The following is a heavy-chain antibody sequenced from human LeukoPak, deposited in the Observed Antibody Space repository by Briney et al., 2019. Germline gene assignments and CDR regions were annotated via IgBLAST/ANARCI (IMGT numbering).Heavy chain of an antibody. D-gene: IGHD4/OR15-4a*01. Sequence: GGSLRLSCAASGFTFSSYNMNWLRQAPGEGPEWLSFISTDSKYIYYADSVKGRFTISRDNGKNSLFLQMNSLRVEDTAVYYCARGDYGGFDYWGQGTLVTVSS. CDR3: ARGDYGGFDY. CDR2: ISTDSKYI. J-gene: IGHJ4*02. V-gene: IGHV3-21*01. CDR1: GFTFSSYN.